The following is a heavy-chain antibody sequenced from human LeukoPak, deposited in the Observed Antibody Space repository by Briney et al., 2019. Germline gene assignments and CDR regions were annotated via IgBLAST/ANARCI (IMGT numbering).Heavy chain of an antibody. CDR2: MNAKTGNT. CDR3: AKTEWELLNLYYDL. D-gene: IGHD1-26*01. CDR1: GFTFTSYD. Sequence: GASVKVSCKASGFTFTSYDINWVRQATGQGLEWMGWMNAKTGNTGYAPKFRGRVTMTRDTSISTAYLELSSLTSEDTAIYYCAKTEWELLNLYYDLWGRGTLVTVSS. V-gene: IGHV1-8*01. J-gene: IGHJ2*01.